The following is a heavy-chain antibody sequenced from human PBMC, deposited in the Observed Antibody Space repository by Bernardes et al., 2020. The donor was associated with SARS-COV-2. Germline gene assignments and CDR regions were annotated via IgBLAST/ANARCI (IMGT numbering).Heavy chain of an antibody. CDR2: MSPTGGAT. CDR3: ARGIEAGIDY. D-gene: IGHD1-1*01. Sequence: ASVKVSCRASGYTFTTLDINWVRQAAGQGFEWMGWMSPTGGATGYAQKFQGRVTMTRDTTIGTAYMELSSLTSEDTAIYYCARGIEAGIDYWGQGTLVTVSS. J-gene: IGHJ4*02. CDR1: GYTFTTLD. V-gene: IGHV1-8*01.